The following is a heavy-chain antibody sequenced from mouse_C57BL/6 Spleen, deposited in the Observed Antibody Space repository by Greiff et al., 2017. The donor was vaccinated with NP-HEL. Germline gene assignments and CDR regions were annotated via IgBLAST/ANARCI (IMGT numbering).Heavy chain of an antibody. CDR2: IDPETGGT. Sequence: QVQLQQSGAELVRPGASVTLSCKASGYTFTDYEMHWVKQTPVHGLEWIGAIDPETGGTAYNQKFKGKAILTADKSSSTAYMELRSLTSEDSAVYYCTREYYYGSSSPFAYWGQGTLVTVSA. CDR3: TREYYYGSSSPFAY. D-gene: IGHD1-1*01. CDR1: GYTFTDYE. J-gene: IGHJ3*01. V-gene: IGHV1-15*01.